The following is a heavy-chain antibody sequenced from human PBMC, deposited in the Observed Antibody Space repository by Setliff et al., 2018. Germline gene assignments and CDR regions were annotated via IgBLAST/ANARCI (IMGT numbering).Heavy chain of an antibody. D-gene: IGHD3-16*01. CDR1: GYTLSNSI. Sequence: GASVKVSCKASGYTLSNSILSWVRQAPGQGLEWVAWISAYNGKTYSAQKFQERVTLTKDTSTNMGYLELRSLTADDTAIYYCARDNMGRLMLTFGGAADYWGQGTLVTVSS. CDR3: ARDNMGRLMLTFGGAADY. CDR2: ISAYNGKT. J-gene: IGHJ4*02. V-gene: IGHV1-18*01.